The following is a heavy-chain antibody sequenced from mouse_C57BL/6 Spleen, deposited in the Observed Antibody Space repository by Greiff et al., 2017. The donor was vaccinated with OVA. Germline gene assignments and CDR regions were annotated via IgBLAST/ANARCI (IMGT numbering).Heavy chain of an antibody. V-gene: IGHV1-54*01. CDR3: ARSGIYYDYDGPHFDY. CDR1: GYAFTNYL. Sequence: QVQLQQSGAELVRPGTSVKVSCKASGYAFTNYLIEWVKQRPGQGLEWIGVINPGSGGTNYNEKFKGKATLTADKSSSTAYMQLSSLTSEDSAVYFCARSGIYYDYDGPHFDYWGQGTTLTVSS. D-gene: IGHD2-4*01. J-gene: IGHJ2*01. CDR2: INPGSGGT.